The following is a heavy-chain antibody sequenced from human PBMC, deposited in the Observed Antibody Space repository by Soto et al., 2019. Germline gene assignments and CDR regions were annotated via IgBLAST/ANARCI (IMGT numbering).Heavy chain of an antibody. CDR3: ARLIRSSSWYWFDP. Sequence: SETLSLTCTVSGGSILSYYWSWIRQPPGKGLEWIGYIYYSGSTDYNPSLKSRVTISVDTSKNRFSLNLNSVTAADTAVYYCARLIRSSSWYWFDPWGQGTLVTVSS. CDR1: GGSILSYY. J-gene: IGHJ5*02. CDR2: IYYSGST. D-gene: IGHD6-13*01. V-gene: IGHV4-59*08.